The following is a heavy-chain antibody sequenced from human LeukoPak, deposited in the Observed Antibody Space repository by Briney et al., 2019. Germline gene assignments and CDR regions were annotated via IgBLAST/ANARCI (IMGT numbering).Heavy chain of an antibody. J-gene: IGHJ4*02. V-gene: IGHV3-74*01. CDR3: ARDPAYCSGGSCYEGGVY. D-gene: IGHD2-15*01. Sequence: GGSLRLSCAASGFTFSSYWMHWVRHAPGKGLVWVSRINSDGSSTSYADSVKGRFTISRDNAKNTLYLQMNSLRAEDTAVYYCARDPAYCSGGSCYEGGVYWGQGTLATVSS. CDR1: GFTFSSYW. CDR2: INSDGSST.